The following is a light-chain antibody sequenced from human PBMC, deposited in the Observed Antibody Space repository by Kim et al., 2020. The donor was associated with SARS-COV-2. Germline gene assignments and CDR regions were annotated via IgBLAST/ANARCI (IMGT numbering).Light chain of an antibody. CDR2: RNN. J-gene: IGLJ3*02. CDR1: TNNVGDQG. Sequence: QAGLTQPPSVSKGLRETATLTCTGDTNNVGDQGATWLQQHQGHPPKLLSYRNNNRPSGISERLSASRSGTAASLTITGLQPEDEAEYYCSAWDKRLGAWVFGGGTKLTVL. V-gene: IGLV10-54*01. CDR3: SAWDKRLGAWV.